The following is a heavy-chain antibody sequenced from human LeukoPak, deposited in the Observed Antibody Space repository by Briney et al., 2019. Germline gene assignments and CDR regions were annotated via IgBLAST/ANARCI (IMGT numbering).Heavy chain of an antibody. V-gene: IGHV3-21*01. CDR2: ISSSSSYI. CDR1: GFTFSSYS. Sequence: PGGSLRLSCAASGFTFSSYSMNWARQAPGKGLEWVSSISSSSSYIYYADSVKGRFTVSRDNAKNSLYLQMNSLRVEDTAVYYCARDFDYYDSSGYRDYWGQGTLVTVSS. D-gene: IGHD3-22*01. J-gene: IGHJ4*02. CDR3: ARDFDYYDSSGYRDY.